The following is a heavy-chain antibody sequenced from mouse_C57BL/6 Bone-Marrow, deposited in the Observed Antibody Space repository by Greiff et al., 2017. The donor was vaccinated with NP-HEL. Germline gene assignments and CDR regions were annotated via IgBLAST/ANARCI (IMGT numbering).Heavy chain of an antibody. J-gene: IGHJ2*01. V-gene: IGHV14-4*01. D-gene: IGHD1-1*01. Sequence: VQLQQSGAELVRPGASVKLSCTASGFNIKDDYMHWVKQRPEQGLEWIGWIDPANGDTEYASKFQGKATITADTSSNTAYLQLSSLTSDDTAVYYCTTPYYCRHYFDYWGQGTTLTVSS. CDR2: IDPANGDT. CDR3: TTPYYCRHYFDY. CDR1: GFNIKDDY.